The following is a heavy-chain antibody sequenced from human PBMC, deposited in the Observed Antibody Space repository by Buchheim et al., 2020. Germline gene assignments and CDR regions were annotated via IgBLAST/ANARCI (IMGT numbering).Heavy chain of an antibody. Sequence: EVQLVESGGGLVQPGGSLRLSCAASGFTFSSYSMNWVRQAPGKGLEWVSYISSSSSTIYYADSVKGRFTISRDNAKNSLYLQMNSLRDEDTAVYYCARGEKRTWTVTKKGWFDPWGQGTL. J-gene: IGHJ5*02. D-gene: IGHD4-17*01. V-gene: IGHV3-48*02. CDR3: ARGEKRTWTVTKKGWFDP. CDR2: ISSSSSTI. CDR1: GFTFSSYS.